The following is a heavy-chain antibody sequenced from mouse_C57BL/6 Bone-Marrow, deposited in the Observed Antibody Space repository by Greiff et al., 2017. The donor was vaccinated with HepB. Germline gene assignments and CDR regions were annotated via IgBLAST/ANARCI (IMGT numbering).Heavy chain of an antibody. CDR1: GYTFTSYG. CDR3: ARRALRLRDYYAMDY. CDR2: IYPRSGNT. J-gene: IGHJ4*01. D-gene: IGHD2-4*01. Sequence: VQLQQSGAELARPGASVKLSCKASGYTFTSYGISWVKQRTGQGLEWIGEIYPRSGNTYYNEKFKGKATLTADKSSSTAYMELRSLTSEDSAVYFCARRALRLRDYYAMDYWGQGTSVTVSS. V-gene: IGHV1-81*01.